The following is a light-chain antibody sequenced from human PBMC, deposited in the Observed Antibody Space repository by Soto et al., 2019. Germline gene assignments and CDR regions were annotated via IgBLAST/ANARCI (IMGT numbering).Light chain of an antibody. J-gene: IGKJ1*01. V-gene: IGKV3-20*01. CDR3: QQYGSSPLT. CDR2: DAY. Sequence: EIVMTQSPATLSLSPGERATLSCRASESVSSNLAWYQQKPGQAPRLLIYDAYNRATGIPPRFSGSGSGTDFTLTISRLEPEDFAVFYCQQYGSSPLTFGQGTKVDIK. CDR1: ESVSSN.